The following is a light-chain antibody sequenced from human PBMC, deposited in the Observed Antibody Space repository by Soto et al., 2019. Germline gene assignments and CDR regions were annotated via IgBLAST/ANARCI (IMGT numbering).Light chain of an antibody. CDR1: SSDVGGYNY. J-gene: IGLJ1*01. V-gene: IGLV2-14*01. CDR3: SAYTSSSTPDV. Sequence: QSALTQPASVSGSPGQSITISCTGTSSDVGGYNYVSWYQQHPGKAPKLMIYDVSNRPSGVSNRFSGSKSGNTASLTISGRQAEDEADYYCSAYTSSSTPDVVGTGTKVTVL. CDR2: DVS.